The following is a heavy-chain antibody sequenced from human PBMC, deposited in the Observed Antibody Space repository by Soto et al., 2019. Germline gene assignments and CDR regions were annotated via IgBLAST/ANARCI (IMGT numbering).Heavy chain of an antibody. D-gene: IGHD3-16*01. V-gene: IGHV3-30*03. CDR1: GFTFSSYG. Sequence: QVQLVESGGGVVQPGRSLRLSCAGSGFTFSSYGTHWVRQAPGKGLEWVAVVSSGGETTYYADSVRGRFTISRDNSKNTMYLQMSSLRPEDTAVYYCAREGDVVIGSVVGPNAYCFDHWGQGTLVTVSS. CDR2: VSSGGETT. CDR3: AREGDVVIGSVVGPNAYCFDH. J-gene: IGHJ4*02.